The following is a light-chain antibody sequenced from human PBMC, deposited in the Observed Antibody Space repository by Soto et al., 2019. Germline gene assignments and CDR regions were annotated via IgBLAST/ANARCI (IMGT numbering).Light chain of an antibody. V-gene: IGKV3-11*01. CDR3: QQRSNWPPKYT. CDR2: DAS. J-gene: IGKJ2*01. CDR1: QSFSSY. Sequence: EIVLTQSPATLSLSPGERATLSCRASQSFSSYLAWYQQKPGQAPRLLIYDASNRATGIPARFSGSGSGTDFTLTICSLDPEDFAVYYCQQRSNWPPKYTFGQGTKLEIK.